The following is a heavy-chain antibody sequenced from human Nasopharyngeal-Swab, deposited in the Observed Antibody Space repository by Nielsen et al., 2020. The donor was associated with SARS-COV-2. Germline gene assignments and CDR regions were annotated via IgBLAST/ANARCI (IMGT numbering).Heavy chain of an antibody. V-gene: IGHV3-33*01. CDR3: ARDQYYDSSGYYYYGMDV. CDR1: GYTFTDYF. J-gene: IGHJ6*02. Sequence: SCKTSGYTFTDYFVHWVRQAPGKGLEWVALIWHDGSNKYYADSVKGRFTISRDNSKNIVYLQMDSLRAEDTAVYYCARDQYYDSSGYYYYGMDVWGQGTTVTVSS. CDR2: IWHDGSNK. D-gene: IGHD3-22*01.